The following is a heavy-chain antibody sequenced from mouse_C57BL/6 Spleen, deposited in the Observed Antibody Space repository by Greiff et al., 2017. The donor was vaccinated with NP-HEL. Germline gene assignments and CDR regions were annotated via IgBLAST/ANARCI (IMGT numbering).Heavy chain of an antibody. CDR2: INPNNGGT. V-gene: IGHV1-18*01. J-gene: IGHJ2*01. CDR3: ARREGIYYGNLFDY. Sequence: EVQLQQSGPELVKPGASVKIPCKASGYTFTDYNMDWVKQSHGKSLEWIGDINPNNGGTIYNQKFKGKATLTVDKSSSTAYMELRSLTSEDTAVYYCARREGIYYGNLFDYWGQGTTLTVSS. CDR1: GYTFTDYN. D-gene: IGHD2-1*01.